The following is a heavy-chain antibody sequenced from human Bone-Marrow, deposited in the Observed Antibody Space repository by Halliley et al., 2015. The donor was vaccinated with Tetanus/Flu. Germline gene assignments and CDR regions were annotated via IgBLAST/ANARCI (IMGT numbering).Heavy chain of an antibody. CDR3: ATDGYARNYYVSVDN. V-gene: IGHV3-74*01. J-gene: IGHJ4*02. Sequence: INSDGIGQRFAGSVKGLFAISRDTAKETLYLQMNSLRAEDTAVYYCATDGYARNYYVSVDNWGQGTLVTVSS. D-gene: IGHD3-10*01. CDR2: INSDGIGQ.